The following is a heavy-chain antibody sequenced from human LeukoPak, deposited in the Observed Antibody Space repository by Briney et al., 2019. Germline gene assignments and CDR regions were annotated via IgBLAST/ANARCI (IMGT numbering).Heavy chain of an antibody. CDR3: ARDPGDFWSGYYSGSFDY. Sequence: GGSLRLSCAASGFTFSSYWMSWVRQAPGKGLEWVANIKQDGSEKYYVDSVKGRFTISRDDAKNSLYLQMNSLRAEDTAVYYCARDPGDFWSGYYSGSFDYWGQGTLVTVSS. J-gene: IGHJ4*02. CDR2: IKQDGSEK. D-gene: IGHD3-3*01. CDR1: GFTFSSYW. V-gene: IGHV3-7*01.